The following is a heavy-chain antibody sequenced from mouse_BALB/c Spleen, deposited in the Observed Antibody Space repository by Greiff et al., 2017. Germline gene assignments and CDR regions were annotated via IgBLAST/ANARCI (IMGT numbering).Heavy chain of an antibody. J-gene: IGHJ3*01. CDR2: IWAGGST. CDR3: ARGNDPAWFAY. Sequence: QVQLKESGPGLVAPSQSLSITCTVSGFSLTSYGVHWVRQPPGKGLEWLGVIWAGGSTNYNSALMSRLSISKDNSKSQVFLKMISLQTDDTAMYYCARGNDPAWFAYWGQGTLVTVSA. V-gene: IGHV2-9*02. CDR1: GFSLTSYG.